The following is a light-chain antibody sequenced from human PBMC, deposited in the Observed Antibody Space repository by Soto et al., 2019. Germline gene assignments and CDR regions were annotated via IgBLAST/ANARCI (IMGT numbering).Light chain of an antibody. CDR1: QSISSW. J-gene: IGKJ1*01. V-gene: IGKV1-5*01. CDR3: QQYNSYPWT. CDR2: DAS. Sequence: DIQMTQSPSTLSASVGDRVTITCRASQSISSWLAWYQQKPGKAPKLLIYDASSVESGVPSRFSGSGSGTEFPLTISSLQPDDCATYYCQQYNSYPWTFGQGTKVEIK.